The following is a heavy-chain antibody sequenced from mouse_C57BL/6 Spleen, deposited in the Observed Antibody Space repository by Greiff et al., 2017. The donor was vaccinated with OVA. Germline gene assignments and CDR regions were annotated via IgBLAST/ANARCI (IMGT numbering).Heavy chain of an antibody. D-gene: IGHD2-13*01. V-gene: IGHV1-53*01. Sequence: QVQLQQPGTELVKPGASVKLSCKASGYTFTSYWMHWVKQRPGQGLEWIGNINPSNGGTNYNEKFKSKATLTVDKSSSTVYMQLSSLTSEDSAVYYCARYPVDYPNAMDYWGQGTSVTVSS. J-gene: IGHJ4*01. CDR2: INPSNGGT. CDR3: ARYPVDYPNAMDY. CDR1: GYTFTSYW.